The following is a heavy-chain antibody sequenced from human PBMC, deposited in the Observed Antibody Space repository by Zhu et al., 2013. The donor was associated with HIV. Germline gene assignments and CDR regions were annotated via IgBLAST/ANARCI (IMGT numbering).Heavy chain of an antibody. Sequence: QVQLVQSGAEVKKPGASVKVSCKASGYTFTSYDINWVRQATGQGLEWMGWMNPNSGNTGYAQKFQGRVTMTRNTSISTAYMELSSLRSEDTAVYYCARSPLDVFDIVATDFDYWGQGTLVTVSS. CDR3: ARSPLDVFDIVATDFDY. J-gene: IGHJ4*02. CDR2: MNPNSGNT. D-gene: IGHD5-12*01. V-gene: IGHV1-8*01. CDR1: GYTFTSYD.